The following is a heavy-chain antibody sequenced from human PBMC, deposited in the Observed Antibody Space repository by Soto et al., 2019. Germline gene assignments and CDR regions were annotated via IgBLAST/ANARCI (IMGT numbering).Heavy chain of an antibody. V-gene: IGHV4-59*01. D-gene: IGHD3-3*01. CDR1: GGSISSYY. J-gene: IGHJ4*02. CDR2: IYYSGST. Sequence: SETLSLTCTVSGGSISSYYWSWIRQPPGKGLEWIGYIYYSGSTNYNPSLKSRVTISVDTSKNQFSLKLSSVTAADTAVYYCASSYVRTIFGVVIPPVWGQGTLVTVSS. CDR3: ASSYVRTIFGVVIPPV.